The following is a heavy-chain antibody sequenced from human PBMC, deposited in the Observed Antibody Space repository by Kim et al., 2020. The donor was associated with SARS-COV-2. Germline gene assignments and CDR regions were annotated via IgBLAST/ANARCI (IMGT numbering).Heavy chain of an antibody. D-gene: IGHD2-2*01. CDR2: ISGSGGST. CDR3: ANPLYQPLLGY. CDR1: GFTFSSYA. J-gene: IGHJ4*02. Sequence: GGSLRLSCAASGFTFSSYAMSWVRQAPGKGLEWVSAISGSGGSTYYADSVKGRFTISRDNSKNTLYLQMNSLRAEDTAVYYCANPLYQPLLGYWGQGTLVTVSS. V-gene: IGHV3-23*01.